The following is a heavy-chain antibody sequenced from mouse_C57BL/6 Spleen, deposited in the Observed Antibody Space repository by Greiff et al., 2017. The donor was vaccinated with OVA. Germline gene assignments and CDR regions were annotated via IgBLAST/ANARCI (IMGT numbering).Heavy chain of an antibody. CDR3: AGYAMDY. CDR1: GFTFSSYG. Sequence: EVKLVESGGDLVKPGGSLKLSCAASGFTFSSYGMSWVRQTPDKRLEWVATISSGGSYTYYPDSVKGRFTISRDNAKNTLYLQMGSLKSEDTAMYYCAGYAMDYWGQGTSVTVSS. CDR2: ISSGGSYT. V-gene: IGHV5-6*01. J-gene: IGHJ4*01.